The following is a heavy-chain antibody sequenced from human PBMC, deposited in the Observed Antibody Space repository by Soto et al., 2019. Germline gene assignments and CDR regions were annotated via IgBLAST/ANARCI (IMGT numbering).Heavy chain of an antibody. J-gene: IGHJ4*02. CDR1: GGSISSYY. D-gene: IGHD6-13*01. Sequence: SETLSLTCTVSGGSISSYYWTWIRQPPGKVLEWIGYVYYSGSTNYNPSLKSRLTISVDASKNQFSLNLSSVTAADTAVYFCASAETQQLVFDYWGQGILVTVSS. V-gene: IGHV4-59*01. CDR2: VYYSGST. CDR3: ASAETQQLVFDY.